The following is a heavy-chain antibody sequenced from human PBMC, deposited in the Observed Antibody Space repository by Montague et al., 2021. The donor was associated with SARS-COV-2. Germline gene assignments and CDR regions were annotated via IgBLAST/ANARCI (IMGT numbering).Heavy chain of an antibody. CDR1: GGTLSSTSFY. D-gene: IGHD3-9*01. V-gene: IGHV4-39*01. Sequence: SETLSLTCSVSGGTLSSTSFYWGWIRQPPGRGLEWIGTTHYSERPXYNPSLQSRVTISADRSKNRFSLNLGSVTASDTAVYCCARHGPYYEISTGYFRPYYCDHWGQGSLVTVAS. J-gene: IGHJ4*02. CDR2: THYSERP. CDR3: ARHGPYYEISTGYFRPYYCDH.